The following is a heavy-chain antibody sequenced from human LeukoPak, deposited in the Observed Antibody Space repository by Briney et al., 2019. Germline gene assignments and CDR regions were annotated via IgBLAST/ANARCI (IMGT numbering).Heavy chain of an antibody. D-gene: IGHD3-22*01. J-gene: IGHJ4*02. CDR2: IYSGGST. V-gene: IGHV3-53*01. Sequence: GGSLRLSCAASGFTVSSNYMSWVRQAPGKGLEWVSVIYSGGSTYYADSVKGRFTISRDNAKNTLYLQMNTLRAEDTAVYYCARTHDSSGSRLDYWGQGTLVTVSS. CDR1: GFTVSSNY. CDR3: ARTHDSSGSRLDY.